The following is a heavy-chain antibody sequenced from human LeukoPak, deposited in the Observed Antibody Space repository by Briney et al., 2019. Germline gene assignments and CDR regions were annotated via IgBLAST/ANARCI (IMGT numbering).Heavy chain of an antibody. CDR1: GGSFSGYY. CDR2: INHSGST. D-gene: IGHD1-7*01. CDR3: AFITGTTTYFDY. J-gene: IGHJ4*02. V-gene: IGHV4-34*01. Sequence: SETLSLTCAVYGGSFSGYYWSWIRQPPGKGLEWIGEINHSGSTNYNPSLKSRVTISVDTSKNQFSLKLSSVTAADTAVYYCAFITGTTTYFDYWGQGTLVNVSS.